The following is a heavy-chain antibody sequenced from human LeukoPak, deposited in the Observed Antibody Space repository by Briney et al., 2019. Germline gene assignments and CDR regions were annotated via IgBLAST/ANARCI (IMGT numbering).Heavy chain of an antibody. J-gene: IGHJ6*03. CDR2: IYYSGST. D-gene: IGHD3-3*01. Sequence: SETLSLTCTVSGGSISSNFWNWVRQPPGKGLEWIGSIYYSGSTYYNPSLKSRVTISVDTSKNQFSLKLSSVTPADTAVYYCARVCSNGYYDFWSGYSNLSYYYMDVWGKGTTVTVSS. CDR1: GGSISSNF. CDR3: ARVCSNGYYDFWSGYSNLSYYYMDV. V-gene: IGHV4-59*12.